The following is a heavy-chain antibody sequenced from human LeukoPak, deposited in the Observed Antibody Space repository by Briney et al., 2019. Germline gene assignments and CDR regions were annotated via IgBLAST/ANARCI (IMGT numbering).Heavy chain of an antibody. J-gene: IGHJ5*02. CDR1: GFTFSSYS. D-gene: IGHD1-26*01. CDR3: ARDIGATNWFDP. Sequence: GGSLRLSCAASGFTFSSYSMNWVRQAPGERLEWVSSISSSSSYIYYADSVKGRFTISRDDAKNSLFLQMNSLRAEDTAVYYCARDIGATNWFDPWGQGTLVTVSS. CDR2: ISSSSSYI. V-gene: IGHV3-21*01.